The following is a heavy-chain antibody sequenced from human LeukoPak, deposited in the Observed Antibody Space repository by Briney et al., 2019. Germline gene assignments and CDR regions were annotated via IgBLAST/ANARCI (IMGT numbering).Heavy chain of an antibody. D-gene: IGHD2-21*02. CDR2: ITGSGATT. V-gene: IGHV3-23*01. CDR3: AKADLTTADRDAFDI. Sequence: QPGGSLRLSCAASGFTFSSYDMNWVRQAPGKGLEWVSAITGSGATTYYADSVKGRFTISRDNSKNTLYPQMNSLRVEDTAVYYCAKADLTTADRDAFDIWGQGTVVTVSS. CDR1: GFTFSSYD. J-gene: IGHJ3*02.